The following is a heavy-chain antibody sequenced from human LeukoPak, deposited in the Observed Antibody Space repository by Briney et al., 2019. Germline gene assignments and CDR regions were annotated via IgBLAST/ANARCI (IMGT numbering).Heavy chain of an antibody. V-gene: IGHV1-46*01. J-gene: IGHJ4*02. D-gene: IGHD4-11*01. Sequence: ASVKVSCKASGYTFTSYYMHWVRQAPGQGLEWMGIINPTGDSTTYAQKFQGRVTMTTDTSTITVYMELSSLRSEDTAVYYCARWTTTYLDYWGQGTLVTVSS. CDR3: ARWTTTYLDY. CDR2: INPTGDST. CDR1: GYTFTSYY.